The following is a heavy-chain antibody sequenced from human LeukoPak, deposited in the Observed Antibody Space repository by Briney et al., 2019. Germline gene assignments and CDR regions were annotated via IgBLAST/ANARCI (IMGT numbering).Heavy chain of an antibody. CDR3: ARVSRGALYSGYQKGGPYYYYYMDV. D-gene: IGHD5-12*01. CDR1: GGSISSYY. V-gene: IGHV4-59*01. CDR2: IYYSGST. Sequence: PSETLSLTCTVSGGSISSYYWSWIRQPPGKGLEWIGYIYYSGSTNYNPSLKSRVTISVDTSKNQFSLKLSSVTAADTAVYYCARVSRGALYSGYQKGGPYYYYYMDVWGKGTTVTISS. J-gene: IGHJ6*03.